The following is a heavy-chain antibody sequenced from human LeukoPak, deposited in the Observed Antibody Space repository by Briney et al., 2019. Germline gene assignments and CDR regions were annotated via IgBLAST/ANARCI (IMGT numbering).Heavy chain of an antibody. V-gene: IGHV1-18*01. Sequence: GASVKVPCKASGYTFTSYGISWVRQAPGQGLEWMGWISAYNGNTNYAQKLQGRVTMTTDTSTSTAYMELRSLRSDDTAVYYCARERDYSNYFRFDPWGQGTLVTVSS. D-gene: IGHD4-11*01. J-gene: IGHJ5*02. CDR2: ISAYNGNT. CDR1: GYTFTSYG. CDR3: ARERDYSNYFRFDP.